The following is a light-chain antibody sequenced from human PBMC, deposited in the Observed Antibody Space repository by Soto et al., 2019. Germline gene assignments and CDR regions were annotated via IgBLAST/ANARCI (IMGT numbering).Light chain of an antibody. V-gene: IGKV1-39*01. CDR1: QTIWTH. CDR2: APF. Sequence: DIQMTQSPSSLSASVGDRVTITCRASQTIWTHLNWYQQKPGKAPKLLIYAPFTLQSGVPSRFSGSGSGTDFTLNISSLQPEDVANYYCQQSYNTPYTFGRGTKLELK. CDR3: QQSYNTPYT. J-gene: IGKJ2*01.